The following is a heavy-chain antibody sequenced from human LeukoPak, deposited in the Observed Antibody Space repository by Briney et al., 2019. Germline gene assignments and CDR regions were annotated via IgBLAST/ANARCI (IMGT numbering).Heavy chain of an antibody. CDR3: ARRQGTTLNFDY. Sequence: GASVKLSCKASGYTFSSYGFSWVRQAPGQGLEWMGWINAYNGNTNHAQNLQGRVTMTTDTSTSTAYMELRSLRSDDTAVYYCARRQGTTLNFDYWGQGTLVTVSS. J-gene: IGHJ4*02. D-gene: IGHD1-1*01. CDR1: GYTFSSYG. CDR2: INAYNGNT. V-gene: IGHV1-18*01.